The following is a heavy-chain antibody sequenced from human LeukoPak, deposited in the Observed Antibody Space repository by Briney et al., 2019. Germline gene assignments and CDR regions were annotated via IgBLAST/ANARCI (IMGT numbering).Heavy chain of an antibody. J-gene: IGHJ4*02. CDR2: ISYDGSNK. Sequence: GRSLRLSCAASGFTFSSYGMHWVRQAPGKGLEWVAVISYDGSNKYYADSVKGRFTISRDNSKNTLYLQMNSLRAEDTAVYYCAKDPRATAMASDYWGQGTLVTVSS. CDR1: GFTFSSYG. D-gene: IGHD5-18*01. V-gene: IGHV3-30*18. CDR3: AKDPRATAMASDY.